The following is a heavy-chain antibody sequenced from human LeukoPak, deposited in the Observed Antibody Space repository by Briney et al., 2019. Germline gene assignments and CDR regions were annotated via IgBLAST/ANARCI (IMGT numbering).Heavy chain of an antibody. CDR1: GGTFSSYA. Sequence: ASVKVSCKASGGTFSSYAISWVRQAPGQGLGWMGGIIPIFGTANYAQKFQGRVTITADESTSTAYMELSSLRSEDTAVYYCARDFHSNFDYWGQGTLVTVSS. V-gene: IGHV1-69*13. J-gene: IGHJ4*02. D-gene: IGHD4-11*01. CDR2: IIPIFGTA. CDR3: ARDFHSNFDY.